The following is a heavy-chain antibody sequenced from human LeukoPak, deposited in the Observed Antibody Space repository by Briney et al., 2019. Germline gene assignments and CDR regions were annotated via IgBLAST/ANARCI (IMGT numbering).Heavy chain of an antibody. D-gene: IGHD3-22*01. V-gene: IGHV1-18*01. J-gene: IGHJ4*02. CDR2: ISAYSGDT. CDR3: ASGLPYYDTTGYYV. CDR1: GHTFTKYG. Sequence: EASVKVSCKAAGHTFTKYGFSWVRQAPGQGLEWMGWISAYSGDTKYAQNLQGRVTMTTDASTSTAYMELRSLRSDDTAVYYCASGLPYYDTTGYYVWGQGTLVTVSS.